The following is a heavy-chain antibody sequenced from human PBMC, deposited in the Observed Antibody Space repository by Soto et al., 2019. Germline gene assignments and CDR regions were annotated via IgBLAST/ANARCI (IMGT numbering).Heavy chain of an antibody. CDR3: ASFHSIGYCSSTSCPFYYYYGMDV. D-gene: IGHD2-2*01. Sequence: ASVKVSCKVSGYTLTELSMHWVRQAPGKGLEWMGGFDPVYGTTNYAQKFQGRVTITEDESTNTAYMGLSSLRSEDTAVYYCASFHSIGYCSSTSCPFYYYYGMDVWGQGTTVTVSS. J-gene: IGHJ6*02. CDR2: FDPVYGTT. V-gene: IGHV1-24*01. CDR1: GYTLTELS.